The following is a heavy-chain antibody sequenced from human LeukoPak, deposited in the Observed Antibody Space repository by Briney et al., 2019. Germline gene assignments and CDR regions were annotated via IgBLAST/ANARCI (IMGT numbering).Heavy chain of an antibody. CDR3: ARVEVGWQLLPFDS. CDR2: FFPGDYDT. D-gene: IGHD1-1*01. J-gene: IGHJ4*02. V-gene: IGHV5-51*01. CDR1: GYIFRYYW. Sequence: GESLKISCQTSGYIFRYYWLGWVRQMPGKGLEWMGVFFPGDYDTKYSPSFEGQVTFSADSSSSTAYLQWSSLKASDTAVYDCARVEVGWQLLPFDSWGQGTLVTVSS.